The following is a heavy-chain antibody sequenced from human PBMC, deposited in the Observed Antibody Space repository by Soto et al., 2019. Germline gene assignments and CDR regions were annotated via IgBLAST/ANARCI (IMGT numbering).Heavy chain of an antibody. Sequence: SVTLSVTCTVSGGSIISYYWGWIRQPPGKGLEWIGSIYYSGSTYYNPSLKSRVTISVDTSKNQFSLKLSSVTAADTAVYYCARTQAVFIDYWGQGTLVTVSS. CDR1: GGSIISYY. J-gene: IGHJ4*02. CDR3: ARTQAVFIDY. D-gene: IGHD2-15*01. V-gene: IGHV4-39*01. CDR2: IYYSGST.